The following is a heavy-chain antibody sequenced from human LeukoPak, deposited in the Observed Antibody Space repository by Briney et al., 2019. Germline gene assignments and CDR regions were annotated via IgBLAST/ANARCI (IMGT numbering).Heavy chain of an antibody. J-gene: IGHJ4*02. CDR1: GGSISSYY. D-gene: IGHD6-19*01. Sequence: PSETLSLTCTVSGGSISSYYWSWIRQPPGKGVEWIGYVYYSGSAHYNPSLKSRVTISVDTSKNQFSLKLSSVTAADTAVYYCARGKFVAGTGFYYFDYWGQGTLVTVSS. CDR2: VYYSGSA. V-gene: IGHV4-59*12. CDR3: ARGKFVAGTGFYYFDY.